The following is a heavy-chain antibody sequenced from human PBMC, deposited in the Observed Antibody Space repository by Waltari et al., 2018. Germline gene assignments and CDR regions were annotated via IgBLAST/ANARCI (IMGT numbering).Heavy chain of an antibody. Sequence: QVQLVESGGGVVQPGRSLRLSCAASGFTFSSYAMHWVREARGKGLEWVAVISYDGSNKYYADSVKGRFTISRDNSKNTLYLQMNSLRAEDTAVYYCARDGTRGYSERYYFDYWGQGTLVTVSS. CDR2: ISYDGSNK. CDR1: GFTFSSYA. V-gene: IGHV3-30-3*01. D-gene: IGHD5-12*01. CDR3: ARDGTRGYSERYYFDY. J-gene: IGHJ4*02.